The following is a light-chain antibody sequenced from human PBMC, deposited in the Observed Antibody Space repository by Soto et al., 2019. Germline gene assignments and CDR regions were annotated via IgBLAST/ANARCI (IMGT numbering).Light chain of an antibody. J-gene: IGKJ2*01. CDR3: QQYNNWPPNT. CDR2: GAS. CDR1: QSVSSN. Sequence: EIGMTQSPATLSVSPEERATLSCRASQSVSSNLAWYQQKPGQAPRLLIYGASTRATGFPARFSGSGSGTEFTLTISSLQSEDFAVYYCQQYNNWPPNTFGQGTKLEIK. V-gene: IGKV3-15*01.